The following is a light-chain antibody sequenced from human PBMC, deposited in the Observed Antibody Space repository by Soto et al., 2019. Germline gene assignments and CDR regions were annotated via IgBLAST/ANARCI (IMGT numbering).Light chain of an antibody. V-gene: IGLV2-14*01. J-gene: IGLJ1*01. CDR1: SSDVGGYNS. Sequence: QSVLTQPASVSGSPGQSITISCTGTSSDVGGYNSVSWYQQHPGKAPKLVIYEVTNRPSGISNRFSGSKSGNTASLTISGLQAEGEADYYCSSYTSSSTRVFGPGTKVPS. CDR3: SSYTSSSTRV. CDR2: EVT.